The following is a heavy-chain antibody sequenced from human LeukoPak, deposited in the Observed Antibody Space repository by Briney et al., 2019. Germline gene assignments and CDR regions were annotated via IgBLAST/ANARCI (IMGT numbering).Heavy chain of an antibody. D-gene: IGHD6-19*01. CDR2: ISGSGGST. J-gene: IGHJ6*02. Sequence: PGGSLRLSCAASGFTFSSYAMSWVRQAPGKGLEWVSAISGSGGSTHYADSVKGRFTISRDNSKNTLYLQMNSLRAEDTAVYYCAKKESGWYDYYYGMDVWGQGTTVTVSS. CDR1: GFTFSSYA. V-gene: IGHV3-23*01. CDR3: AKKESGWYDYYYGMDV.